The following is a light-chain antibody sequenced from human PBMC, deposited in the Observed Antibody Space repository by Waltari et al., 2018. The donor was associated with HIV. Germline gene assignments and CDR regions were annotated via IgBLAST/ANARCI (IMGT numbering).Light chain of an antibody. V-gene: IGKV3-11*01. Sequence: EIVLTQSTATLSLSPGERATLSCRASQCVSSSLAWYQQQPGQAPRLLIYDASNRATGIPAMFSGSGSGTDFTLTISSLEPEDFAVYYCQQRSNWPPYTFGQGTKLEIK. CDR3: QQRSNWPPYT. CDR2: DAS. CDR1: QCVSSS. J-gene: IGKJ2*01.